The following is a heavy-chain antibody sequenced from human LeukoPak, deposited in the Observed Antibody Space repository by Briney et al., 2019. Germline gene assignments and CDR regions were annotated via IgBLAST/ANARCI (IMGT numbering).Heavy chain of an antibody. CDR3: AREDVTKLFDY. D-gene: IGHD1-1*01. J-gene: IGHJ4*02. CDR2: IQEDGKKE. Sequence: GGSLRLSCEASGFTFTKFWMSWVRQAPGKGLEWVANIQEDGKKENYVDSVKGRFTISRDNAKNSLYLQMNSLRAEDTAVYYCAREDVTKLFDYWGQGTLVTVSS. V-gene: IGHV3-7*01. CDR1: GFTFTKFW.